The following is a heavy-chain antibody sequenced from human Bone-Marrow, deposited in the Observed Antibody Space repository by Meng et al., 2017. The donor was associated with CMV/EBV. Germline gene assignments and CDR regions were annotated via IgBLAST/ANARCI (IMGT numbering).Heavy chain of an antibody. V-gene: IGHV1-8*03. CDR2: MNPNSGNT. D-gene: IGHD3-22*01. CDR3: AELTMIEDYYGMDV. J-gene: IGHJ6*02. Sequence: ASVKVSCKASGYTFTSYDINWVRQATGQGLEWMGWMNPNSGNTGYAQKFQGRVTITRNTSISTAYMELSSLRSEDTAVYYCAELTMIEDYYGMDVWGQGTTVTVSS. CDR1: GYTFTSYD.